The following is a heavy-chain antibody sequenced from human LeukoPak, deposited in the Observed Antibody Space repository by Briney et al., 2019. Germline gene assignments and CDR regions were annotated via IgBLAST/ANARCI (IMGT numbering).Heavy chain of an antibody. CDR1: GFTVSSNY. D-gene: IGHD4-11*01. V-gene: IGHV3-66*01. CDR2: IFRGDAT. J-gene: IGHJ5*02. CDR3: VKEVPGTTLYH. Sequence: PGGSLRLSCVASGFTVSSNYMSWVRQAPGKGLEWVSVIFRGDATYYADSVKGRFTVSRDTSKNTVYLQMNSLAAEDTAVYYCVKEVPGTTLYHWGQGTLVTVSS.